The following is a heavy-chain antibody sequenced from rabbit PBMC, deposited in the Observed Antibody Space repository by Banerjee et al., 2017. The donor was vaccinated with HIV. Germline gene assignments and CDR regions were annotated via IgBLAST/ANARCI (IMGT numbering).Heavy chain of an antibody. CDR3: ARDLAGVIGWNFDL. CDR2: IYTGSSGST. V-gene: IGHV1S45*01. CDR1: GFTLSSYW. Sequence: QEQLEESGGDLVKPEGSLTLTCTASGFTLSSYWICWVRQAPGKGLEWIGCIYTGSSGSTYYASWAKGRFTISRTSSTTVALQMTSLTAADTATYFCARDLAGVIGWNFDLWGPGTLVTVS. J-gene: IGHJ4*01. D-gene: IGHD4-1*01.